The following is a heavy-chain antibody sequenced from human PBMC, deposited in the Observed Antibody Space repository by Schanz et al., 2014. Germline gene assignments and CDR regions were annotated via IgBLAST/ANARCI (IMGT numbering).Heavy chain of an antibody. D-gene: IGHD3-16*01. CDR1: GYTFSSYG. J-gene: IGHJ4*02. CDR3: ARHYLGPENHYVFDH. V-gene: IGHV1-18*01. CDR2: ISPYNGNT. Sequence: QVQLVQSGAEVKKPGASVKVSCKTSGYTFSSYGITWVRQAPGQGLEWMGWISPYNGNTNYAPKVQGRVTVTTDTSTSTVYMELRSLTSDDTAVYFCARHYLGPENHYVFDHWGQGTLVTVSS.